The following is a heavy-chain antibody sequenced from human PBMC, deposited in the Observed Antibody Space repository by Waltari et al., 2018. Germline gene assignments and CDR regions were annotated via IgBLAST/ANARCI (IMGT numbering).Heavy chain of an antibody. V-gene: IGHV3-23*01. CDR3: ASPISSGWSPEYFQH. CDR2: ICGSGGST. Sequence: EVQLLESGGGLVQPGGSLRLSCAASGFTFSSYAMSWVRQAPGKGLAWVSDICGSGGSTYYADSVKVRFTIARDNSKNTLYLQMNSLRAEDTAVYYCASPISSGWSPEYFQHWGQGTLVTVSS. CDR1: GFTFSSYA. J-gene: IGHJ1*01. D-gene: IGHD6-19*01.